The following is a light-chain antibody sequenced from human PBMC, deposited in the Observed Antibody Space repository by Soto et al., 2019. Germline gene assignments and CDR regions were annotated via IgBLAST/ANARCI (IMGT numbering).Light chain of an antibody. CDR3: QTLGSGIPVV. J-gene: IGLJ2*01. CDR2: LNSDGSH. V-gene: IGLV4-69*01. CDR1: SGHSSYA. Sequence: QPVLTQSPSASASLGASVKLTCTLSSGHSSYAIAWHQQQPEKGPRYLMKLNSDGSHSKGDGIPDRFSGSSSGAERYLTISSLQSEDEADYYCQTLGSGIPVVFGGGTKLTVL.